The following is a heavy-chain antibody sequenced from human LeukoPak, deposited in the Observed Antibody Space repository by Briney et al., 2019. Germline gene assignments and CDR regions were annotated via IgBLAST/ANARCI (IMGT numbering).Heavy chain of an antibody. Sequence: GGSLRLSCAASGFTFGSYGMHWVRQAPGKGLEWVAVISYDGSNKYYADSVKGRFTISRDNAKNSLYLQMNSLRAEDTAVYYCARDLGAVAPVTDWGQGTLVTVSS. J-gene: IGHJ4*02. CDR1: GFTFGSYG. CDR3: ARDLGAVAPVTD. V-gene: IGHV3-30*03. D-gene: IGHD6-19*01. CDR2: ISYDGSNK.